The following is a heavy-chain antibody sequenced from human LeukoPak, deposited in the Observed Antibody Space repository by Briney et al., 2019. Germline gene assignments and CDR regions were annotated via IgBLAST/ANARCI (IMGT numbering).Heavy chain of an antibody. D-gene: IGHD2-2*01. CDR3: ARSSSTYDSMDV. V-gene: IGHV3-30*04. CDR1: GFTFSSYV. Sequence: GGSLRLSRAASGFTFSSYVMHWVRQAPGKGLEWVAVISFEGSNKYYADSVKGRFTISRDNSKNTLHLQMNSLRADDTAVYYCARSSSTYDSMDVWGQGTTVTVSS. J-gene: IGHJ6*02. CDR2: ISFEGSNK.